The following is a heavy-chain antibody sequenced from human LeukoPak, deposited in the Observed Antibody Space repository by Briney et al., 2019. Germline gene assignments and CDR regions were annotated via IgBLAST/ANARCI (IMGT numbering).Heavy chain of an antibody. CDR3: ASGYNWFDP. CDR2: INDTGST. J-gene: IGHJ5*02. V-gene: IGHV4-34*01. Sequence: SETLSLTCAVYGGSFSGYYWSWIRQPPGQGLEWIGEINDTGSTNYNPSLKSRVTISLDTSKNQFSLKLSSVTAADTAVYYCASGYNWFDPWGQGTRVTVSS. CDR1: GGSFSGYY.